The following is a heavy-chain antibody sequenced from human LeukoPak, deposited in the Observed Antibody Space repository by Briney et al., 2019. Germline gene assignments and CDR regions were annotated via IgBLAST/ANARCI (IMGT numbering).Heavy chain of an antibody. Sequence: GRCLRLSCAASGFSFSSYAMSCASHAAGGGMGWASASRGSGGSTYYADSVKGLFTISRDNAKNSLYPQMNSLRAEDTAVYYCARDAQYGDYRYFDLWGRGTLVTVSS. D-gene: IGHD4-17*01. J-gene: IGHJ2*01. CDR3: ARDAQYGDYRYFDL. CDR2: SRGSGGST. V-gene: IGHV3-23*01. CDR1: GFSFSSYA.